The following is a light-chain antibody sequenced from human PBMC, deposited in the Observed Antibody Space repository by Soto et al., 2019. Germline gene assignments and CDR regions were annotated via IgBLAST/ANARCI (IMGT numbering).Light chain of an antibody. Sequence: SALTQPRSVSGSPGQSVTVSCLGTSSDVGDYNSVSWYQQHPGKAPKLMIYDVSKRPSGVPDRFSGSKSGNTASLTISGLQAEDEADYYCCSYVGGYSYVFGIGTKVTVL. CDR2: DVS. V-gene: IGLV2-11*01. J-gene: IGLJ1*01. CDR1: SSDVGDYNS. CDR3: CSYVGGYSYV.